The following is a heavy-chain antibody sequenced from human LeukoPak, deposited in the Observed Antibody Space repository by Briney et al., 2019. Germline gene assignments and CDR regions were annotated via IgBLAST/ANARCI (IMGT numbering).Heavy chain of an antibody. V-gene: IGHV3-23*01. D-gene: IGHD1-26*01. J-gene: IGHJ4*02. Sequence: GGSLRLSCAASGFTFSTYAMSWVRQAPGKGLEWVSAINGSGGSTYYADSVKGRITISRDNSKNTLYLQMNSLRAEDTAVYYCAKGFPGGSYYVFDYWGQGTLVTVSS. CDR1: GFTFSTYA. CDR2: INGSGGST. CDR3: AKGFPGGSYYVFDY.